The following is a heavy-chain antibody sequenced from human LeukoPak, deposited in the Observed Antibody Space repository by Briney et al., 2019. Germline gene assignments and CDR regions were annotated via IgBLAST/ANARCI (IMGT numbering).Heavy chain of an antibody. V-gene: IGHV3-48*04. CDR1: GFTFCSYS. J-gene: IGHJ6*03. D-gene: IGHD3-22*01. CDR2: ISSSSSTI. CDR3: ARDKVASSGYNRVSHYYYYYMDV. Sequence: GGSLRLSCAASGFTFCSYSMNWVRQAPGKGLEWVSYISSSSSTIYYADSVKGRFTISRDNAKNSLYLQMNSLRAEDTAVYYCARDKVASSGYNRVSHYYYYYMDVWGKGTTVTVSS.